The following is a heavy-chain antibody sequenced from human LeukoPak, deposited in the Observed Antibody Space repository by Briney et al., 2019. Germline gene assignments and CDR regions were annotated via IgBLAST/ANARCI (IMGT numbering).Heavy chain of an antibody. Sequence: SETLSLTCTVSGDSMSHYYWSWIRQPPGKGLEWIGYIHNSGSSSYNPSLRSRATISMEKAKTQFSLKLTSVTPTDTAVYYCARVSSTVAPWFDPWGQGTLVTVSS. J-gene: IGHJ5*02. CDR2: IHNSGSS. CDR3: ARVSSTVAPWFDP. V-gene: IGHV4-59*01. CDR1: GDSMSHYY. D-gene: IGHD1-14*01.